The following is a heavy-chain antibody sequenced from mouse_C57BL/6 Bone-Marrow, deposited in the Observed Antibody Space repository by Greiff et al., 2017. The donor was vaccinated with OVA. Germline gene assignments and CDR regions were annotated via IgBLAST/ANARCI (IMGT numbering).Heavy chain of an antibody. J-gene: IGHJ2*01. CDR1: GFTFSSYG. Sequence: EVQVVESGGDLVKPGGSLKLSCAASGFTFSSYGMSWVRQTPDKRLEWVATISSGGSYTYYPDSVKGRFTISRDNAKNTLYLQMSSLKSEDTAMYYCARQDYGNYDYFDYWGQGTTLTVSS. CDR2: ISSGGSYT. V-gene: IGHV5-6*01. D-gene: IGHD2-1*01. CDR3: ARQDYGNYDYFDY.